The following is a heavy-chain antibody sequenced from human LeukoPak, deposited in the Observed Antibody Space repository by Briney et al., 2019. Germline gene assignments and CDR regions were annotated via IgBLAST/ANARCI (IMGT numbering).Heavy chain of an antibody. D-gene: IGHD3-3*01. CDR3: ARARLLSITIFGVVIWYFDY. J-gene: IGHJ4*02. CDR2: INHSGST. CDR1: GGSFSGYY. V-gene: IGHV4-34*01. Sequence: SETLSLTCAVYGGSFSGYYWSWIRQPPGKGLEWIGEINHSGSTNYNPPLKSRVTISVDTSKNQFSLKLSSVTAADTAVYYCARARLLSITIFGVVIWYFDYWGQGTLVTVSS.